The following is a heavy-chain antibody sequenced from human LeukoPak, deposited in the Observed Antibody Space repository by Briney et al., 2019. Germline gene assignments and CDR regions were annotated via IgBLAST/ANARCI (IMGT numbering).Heavy chain of an antibody. CDR3: ARGPNSNWSGLDF. Sequence: GGSLRLSCAASGFTFSSYSMNWVRQAPGKGLEWVSSISSSSSYIYYADSVKGRFTVSRDNAKNTLYLQVNNLRAEDTAVYYCARGPNSNWSGLDFWGQGTLLTVSS. V-gene: IGHV3-21*01. CDR1: GFTFSSYS. CDR2: ISSSSSYI. D-gene: IGHD6-6*01. J-gene: IGHJ4*02.